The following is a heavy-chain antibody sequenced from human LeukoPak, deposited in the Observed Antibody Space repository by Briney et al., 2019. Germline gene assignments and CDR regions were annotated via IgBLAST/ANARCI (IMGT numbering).Heavy chain of an antibody. V-gene: IGHV3-48*01. CDR3: ARDPDGDYDFDY. Sequence: GGSLRLSCAASGFSFSDYGMYWVRRAPGKGLEWLSHINSNGAVISYADSVKGRFTISRDTAKSSLYLQMNSLKIEDTAIYFCARDPDGDYDFDYWGQGTLVTVSS. D-gene: IGHD4-17*01. CDR2: INSNGAVI. J-gene: IGHJ4*02. CDR1: GFSFSDYG.